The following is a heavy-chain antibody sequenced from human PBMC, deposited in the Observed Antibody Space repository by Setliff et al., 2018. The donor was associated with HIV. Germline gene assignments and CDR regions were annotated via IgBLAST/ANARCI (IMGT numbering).Heavy chain of an antibody. V-gene: IGHV1-69*06. Sequence: GASVKVSCKASGGTFSSYAISWVRQAPGQGLEWMGRIIPIFGTANYAQKFQGRVTITADKSTSTAYMELSGLRSEDTAVYYCARDIVVVPAAAVRNYYYYMDVWGKGTTVTVSS. CDR1: GGTFSSYA. CDR3: ARDIVVVPAAAVRNYYYYMDV. D-gene: IGHD2-2*01. CDR2: IIPIFGTA. J-gene: IGHJ6*03.